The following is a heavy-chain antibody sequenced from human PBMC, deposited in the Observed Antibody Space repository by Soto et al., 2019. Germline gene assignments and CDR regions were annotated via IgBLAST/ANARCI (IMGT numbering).Heavy chain of an antibody. Sequence: PSDTLSLTCPLYGGPFSAYYWSWIRQPPGKGLEWIGEINHSGSTNYNPSLKSRVTISVDTSKNQFSLKLSSVTAADTAVYYCARGVTMVRGVIINWGLRAARYNWLDPWGQGTLVTVS. V-gene: IGHV4-34*01. CDR3: ARGVTMVRGVIINWGLRAARYNWLDP. D-gene: IGHD3-10*01. J-gene: IGHJ5*02. CDR2: INHSGST. CDR1: GGPFSAYY.